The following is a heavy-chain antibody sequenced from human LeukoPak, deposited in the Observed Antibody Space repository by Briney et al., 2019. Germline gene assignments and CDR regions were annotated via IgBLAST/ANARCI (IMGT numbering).Heavy chain of an antibody. J-gene: IGHJ5*02. CDR3: ARPTKEGSSWYWWFDP. Sequence: GGSLRLSCAASRFTFSSYWMHWVGQAPGKGLVWVSRINNDGSSTSYADSVKGRFTISRDNAKNTLYLQMNSLRAEDTAVYYCARPTKEGSSWYWWFDPWGQGTLVTVSS. CDR2: INNDGSST. D-gene: IGHD6-13*01. CDR1: RFTFSSYW. V-gene: IGHV3-74*01.